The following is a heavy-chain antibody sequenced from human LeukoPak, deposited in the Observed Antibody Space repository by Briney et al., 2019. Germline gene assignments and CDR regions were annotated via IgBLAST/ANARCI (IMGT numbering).Heavy chain of an antibody. CDR3: ARASYGSSGYYDGDYFDY. J-gene: IGHJ4*02. V-gene: IGHV1-18*01. Sequence: YNGNTNYAQKLQGRVTMTTDTSTSTAYMELRSLRSDDTAVYYCARASYGSSGYYDGDYFDYWGQGTLVTVSS. D-gene: IGHD3-22*01. CDR2: YNGNT.